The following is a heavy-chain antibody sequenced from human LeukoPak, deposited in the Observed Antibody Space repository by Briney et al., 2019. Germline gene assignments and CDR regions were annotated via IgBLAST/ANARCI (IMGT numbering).Heavy chain of an antibody. Sequence: SETLSLTCTVSGGSIDSYYWSWIRQPPGKGLEWIGYIYYTGRTTYNPSLKSRFTISLDTSRNQFSLKVSSVTAADTAVYYCARHGYSGSVPLPWGQGTLVTVSS. CDR1: GGSIDSYY. V-gene: IGHV4-59*08. D-gene: IGHD6-6*01. CDR3: ARHGYSGSVPLP. J-gene: IGHJ4*02. CDR2: IYYTGRT.